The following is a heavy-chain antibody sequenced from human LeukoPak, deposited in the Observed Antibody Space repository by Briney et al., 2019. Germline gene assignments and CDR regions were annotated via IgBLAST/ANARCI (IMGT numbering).Heavy chain of an antibody. V-gene: IGHV3-23*01. CDR2: ISGSTGST. D-gene: IGHD4/OR15-4a*01. CDR3: ARRAGAYSHPYDY. CDR1: GFTFSSYA. Sequence: GGSLRLSCAASGFTFSSYAMNWVRQAPGKGLEWVSAISGSTGSTYYSDSVKGRFTISRDNSKNTLYLQMNSLRAEDTAVYYCARRAGAYSHPYDYWGQGTLVTVSS. J-gene: IGHJ4*02.